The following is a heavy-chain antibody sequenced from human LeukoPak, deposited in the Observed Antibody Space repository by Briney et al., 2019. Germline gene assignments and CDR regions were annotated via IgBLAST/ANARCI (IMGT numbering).Heavy chain of an antibody. CDR1: GFTFSTYW. Sequence: QTGGSLRLSCAASGFTFSTYWMPWVRQAPGKGLVWVSRIKSDGGTNYADSVKGRFTISRDNAKKTVSLQMNSLRPEDTGVYYCARAPSEIGGYYPEYFRHWGQGTLVTVSS. CDR3: ARAPSEIGGYYPEYFRH. CDR2: IKSDGGT. V-gene: IGHV3-74*01. D-gene: IGHD3-22*01. J-gene: IGHJ1*01.